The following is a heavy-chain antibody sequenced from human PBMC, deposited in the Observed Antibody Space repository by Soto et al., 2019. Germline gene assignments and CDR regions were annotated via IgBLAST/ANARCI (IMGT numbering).Heavy chain of an antibody. CDR1: GFTFTSFA. Sequence: GGSLRLSCAASGFTFTSFAMSWVRQAPGEGLEWVTIISAGGGSTYYADSVKGRFTISRDNSKNTLYLQMNSLRAEDTAVYYCTKRNYYDSSGYCFDYWGQGTLVTVSS. D-gene: IGHD3-22*01. CDR3: TKRNYYDSSGYCFDY. V-gene: IGHV3-23*01. J-gene: IGHJ4*02. CDR2: ISAGGGST.